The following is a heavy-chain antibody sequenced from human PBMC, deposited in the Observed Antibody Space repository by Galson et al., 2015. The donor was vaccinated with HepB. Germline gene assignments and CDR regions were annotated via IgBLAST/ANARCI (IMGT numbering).Heavy chain of an antibody. CDR2: IDPSDSYT. V-gene: IGHV5-10-1*01. D-gene: IGHD2-15*01. CDR3: ATSDYSGLLDP. CDR1: GYSFTTYW. Sequence: QSGAEVKKPGESLRISCKGTGYSFTTYWINWVRQMPGKGLEWMGRIDPSDSYTNYSPSFQGHVTISVDKSISIAYLQWSSLRASDTAMYYCATSDYSGLLDPWGQGTLVTVSS. J-gene: IGHJ5*02.